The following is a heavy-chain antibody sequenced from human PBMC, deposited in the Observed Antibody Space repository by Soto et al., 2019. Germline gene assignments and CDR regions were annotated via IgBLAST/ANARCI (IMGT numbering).Heavy chain of an antibody. Sequence: GESLKISCKGSGYSFTTYWIGWVRQLPGKGLEWMGIIYIGDSDTRYSPSFQGQVTISADKSISTAYLQWSSLEASDTAMYYCARAANGTSHPYQFDYWGQGTPVTVSS. D-gene: IGHD1-26*01. J-gene: IGHJ4*02. V-gene: IGHV5-51*01. CDR1: GYSFTTYW. CDR2: IYIGDSDT. CDR3: ARAANGTSHPYQFDY.